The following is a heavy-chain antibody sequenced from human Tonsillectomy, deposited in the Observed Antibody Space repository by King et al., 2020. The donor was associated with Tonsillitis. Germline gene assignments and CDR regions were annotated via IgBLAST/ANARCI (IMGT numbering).Heavy chain of an antibody. J-gene: IGHJ3*02. CDR1: GFTVSSNY. CDR2: IYGGGST. CDR3: AKVAYDSSGYHSLDTFDI. D-gene: IGHD3-22*01. Sequence: VQLVESGGGLVQPGGSLRLSCAASGFTVSSNYMSWVRQAPGKGLEWVSVIYGGGSTYFADSVKGRFTISRHNSKNALYLQMDSLRPDDTAVYYCAKVAYDSSGYHSLDTFDIWGLGTLVTVSS. V-gene: IGHV3-53*04.